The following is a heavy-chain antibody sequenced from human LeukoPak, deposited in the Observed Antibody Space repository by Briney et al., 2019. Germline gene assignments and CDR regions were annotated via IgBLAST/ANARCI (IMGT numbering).Heavy chain of an antibody. V-gene: IGHV3-23*01. CDR1: GFTFSSYA. CDR3: AKSLFTSATGTGRAFHI. D-gene: IGHD1-1*01. CDR2: ISGSGGST. Sequence: GGSLRLSCAASGFTFSSYAMSWVRQAPGKGLEWVSAISGSGGSTYYADSVKGRFTISRDNSKNTLYPQMNSLRAEDTAVYYCAKSLFTSATGTGRAFHIWGQGTRVTVSS. J-gene: IGHJ3*02.